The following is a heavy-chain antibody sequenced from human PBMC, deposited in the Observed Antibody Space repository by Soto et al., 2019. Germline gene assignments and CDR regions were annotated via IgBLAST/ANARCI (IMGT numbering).Heavy chain of an antibody. D-gene: IGHD4-17*01. Sequence: QVQLVQSGAEVKKPGSSVKVSCKASGGTFSSYAISWVRQAPGQGLEWMGGIIPIFGTANYAQKFQGRVTITADESKRTAYMEMSGLRSEDTAVYCCAAYGCNLYFDYWGQGTLVTVSS. V-gene: IGHV1-69*01. J-gene: IGHJ4*02. CDR2: IIPIFGTA. CDR1: GGTFSSYA. CDR3: AAYGCNLYFDY.